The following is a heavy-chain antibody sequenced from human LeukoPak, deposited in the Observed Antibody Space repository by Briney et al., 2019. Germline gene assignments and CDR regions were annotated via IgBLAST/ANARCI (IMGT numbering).Heavy chain of an antibody. CDR2: ISNDGRNK. Sequence: GGSLRLSCATSGFTFRNYGVHWVRQAPGKGLEWVAVISNDGRNKYYADSVKGRFTISRDNSKNTLYLQMNSLRPEDTAVYYCAKVGYVEDTAKVGHYFDYWGQGTLVTVST. CDR3: AKVGYVEDTAKVGHYFDY. V-gene: IGHV3-30*18. J-gene: IGHJ4*02. CDR1: GFTFRNYG. D-gene: IGHD5-18*01.